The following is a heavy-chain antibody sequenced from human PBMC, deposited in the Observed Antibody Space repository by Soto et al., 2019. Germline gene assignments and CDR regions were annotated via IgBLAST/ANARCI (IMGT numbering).Heavy chain of an antibody. V-gene: IGHV3-7*01. J-gene: IGHJ4*02. Sequence: FLRLSCAASGFTFSSYWMNWVRQAPGKGLEWVANINQDGNEDNLLDSVKGRFTISRDNAKNSLFLQMNSLRVDDTAVYYCARTGDGHHDFLDYWGQGALVTVSS. CDR2: INQDGNED. D-gene: IGHD1-1*01. CDR1: GFTFSSYW. CDR3: ARTGDGHHDFLDY.